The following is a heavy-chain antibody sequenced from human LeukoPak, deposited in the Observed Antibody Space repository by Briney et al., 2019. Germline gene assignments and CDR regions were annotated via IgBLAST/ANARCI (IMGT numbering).Heavy chain of an antibody. J-gene: IGHJ4*02. D-gene: IGHD3-16*01. CDR2: ISWNSGSI. V-gene: IGHV3-9*01. CDR3: ARVGGRAGYYFDY. CDR1: GFTFDDYA. Sequence: GRSLRLSCAASGFTFDDYAMHWVRQAPGKGLEWVSGISWNSGSIGYADSVKGRFTISRDNAKNSLYLQMNSLRAEDTAVYYCARVGGRAGYYFDYWGQGTLVTVSS.